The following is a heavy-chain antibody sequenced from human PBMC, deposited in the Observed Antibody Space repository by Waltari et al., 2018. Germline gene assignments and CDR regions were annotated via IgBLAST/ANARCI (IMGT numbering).Heavy chain of an antibody. J-gene: IGHJ4*02. Sequence: QLQLQQSGPGLVKPSESLSPTCGVSGDSMSENYWWSWVRQSPEKGLEWIGQIQRSGRTYYNPSLERRGSVSMDTSNNKFFLELSSAIAGTAVYYCARDRGRGLYFDSWGQGTLVTVSP. CDR3: ARDRGRGLYFDS. CDR1: GDSMSENYW. D-gene: IGHD2-15*01. V-gene: IGHV4-4*02. CDR2: IQRSGRT.